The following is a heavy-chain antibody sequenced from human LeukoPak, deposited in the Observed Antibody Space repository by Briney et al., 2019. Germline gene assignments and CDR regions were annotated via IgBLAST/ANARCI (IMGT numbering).Heavy chain of an antibody. J-gene: IGHJ4*02. Sequence: SETLSLTCTVSGGSLSYYYWSWLRQSPGKGLEWIGYIYYSGSTNYNPSLKSRVTISVDTSKNQFSLKLSSVTAADTAVYYCAREYYDILTGYCLPYFDDWGQGTLVTVSS. CDR3: AREYYDILTGYCLPYFDD. V-gene: IGHV4-59*01. CDR1: GGSLSYYY. D-gene: IGHD3-9*01. CDR2: IYYSGST.